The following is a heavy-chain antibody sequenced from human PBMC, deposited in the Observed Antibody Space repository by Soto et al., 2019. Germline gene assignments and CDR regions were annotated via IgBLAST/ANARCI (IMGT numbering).Heavy chain of an antibody. Sequence: QLQLRESGPGLVKPSATLSLTCAVSGSSVSSSNWWSWVRQPPGKGLEWIGEVYHSGNSNYNPSLKSRVTLSVDESKNQFSLQLNSVTAADTAVYYCARVARVIAANYFCSLDVWGQGTTVTISS. CDR2: VYHSGNS. CDR3: ARVARVIAANYFCSLDV. D-gene: IGHD2-15*01. J-gene: IGHJ6*02. CDR1: GSSVSSSNW. V-gene: IGHV4-4*02.